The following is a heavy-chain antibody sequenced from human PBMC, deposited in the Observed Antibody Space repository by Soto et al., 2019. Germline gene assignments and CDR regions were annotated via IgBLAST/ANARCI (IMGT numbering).Heavy chain of an antibody. D-gene: IGHD3-3*01. CDR2: IYYSGST. Sequence: ETLSLTCTVSGGSISSYYWSWIRQPPGKGLEWIGYIYYSGSTNYNPSLKSRVTISVDTSKNQFSLKLSSVTAADTAVYYCARAGKDDFWSGIPLSYWGQGTLVTVSS. J-gene: IGHJ4*02. V-gene: IGHV4-59*01. CDR3: ARAGKDDFWSGIPLSY. CDR1: GGSISSYY.